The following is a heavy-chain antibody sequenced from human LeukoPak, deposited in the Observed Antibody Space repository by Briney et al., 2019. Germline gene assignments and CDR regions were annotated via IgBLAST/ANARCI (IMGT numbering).Heavy chain of an antibody. D-gene: IGHD4-17*01. CDR2: IYTSGST. CDR1: GGSISSGSYY. V-gene: IGHV4-61*02. J-gene: IGHJ4*02. CDR3: AREGVYGDYDY. Sequence: SQTLSLTCTVSGGSISSGSYYWSWIRQPAWKGLEWIGRIYTSGSTNYNPSLKSRVTISVDTSKNQFSLKLSSVTAADTAVYYCAREGVYGDYDYWGQGTLVTVSS.